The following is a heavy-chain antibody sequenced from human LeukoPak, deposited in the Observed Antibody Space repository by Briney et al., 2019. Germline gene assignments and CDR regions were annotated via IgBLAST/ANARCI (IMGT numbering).Heavy chain of an antibody. D-gene: IGHD3-10*01. CDR1: GYTFTSYA. CDR2: INAGIGNT. V-gene: IGHV1-3*01. CDR3: AREGPHYYGSGSFFDY. J-gene: IGHJ4*02. Sequence: ASVKVSCKASGYTFTSYAMHWVRQAPGQRLEWMGWINAGIGNTKYSQKFQGRVTITRDTSASTAYMELSSLRSEDTAVYYCAREGPHYYGSGSFFDYWGQGTLVTVSS.